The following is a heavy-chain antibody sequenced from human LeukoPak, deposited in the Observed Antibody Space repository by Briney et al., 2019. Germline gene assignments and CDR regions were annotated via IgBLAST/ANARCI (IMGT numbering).Heavy chain of an antibody. Sequence: PSETLSLTCTVSGGSISSYYWSWIRQPPGKGLEWIGYIYYSGSTNYNPSLKSRVTISEDTSKNQFSLKLSSVTAADTAVYYCARDSDDSSGYNWFDPWGQGTLVTVSS. CDR3: ARDSDDSSGYNWFDP. J-gene: IGHJ5*02. D-gene: IGHD3-22*01. V-gene: IGHV4-59*01. CDR2: IYYSGST. CDR1: GGSISSYY.